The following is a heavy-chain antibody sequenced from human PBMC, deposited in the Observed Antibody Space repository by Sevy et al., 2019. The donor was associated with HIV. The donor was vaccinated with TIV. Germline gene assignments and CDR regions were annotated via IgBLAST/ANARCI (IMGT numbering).Heavy chain of an antibody. CDR1: GFTFSTYG. J-gene: IGHJ6*02. Sequence: GGSLRLSCAASGFTFSTYGMHWVRQAPGKGLEWLAVIWFDGSNEYYADSVKGRFTISRDNSKSALYMDMNSLRPDDTARYYCARGGSGSFDPFYYYYDMDVWGQGTTVTVSS. CDR2: IWFDGSNE. CDR3: ARGGSGSFDPFYYYYDMDV. V-gene: IGHV3-33*01. D-gene: IGHD3-10*01.